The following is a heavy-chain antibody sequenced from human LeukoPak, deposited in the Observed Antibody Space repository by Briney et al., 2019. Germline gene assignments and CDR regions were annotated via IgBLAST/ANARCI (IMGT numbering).Heavy chain of an antibody. Sequence: SETLSLTCAGYGGSFSAYYWSWIRQPPGKGLEWIGEINHSGSTNYNPSLKSRVTISVDTSKNQFSLKLSSVTAADTAVYYCARGYGDYINWYFDLWGRGTLVTVSS. V-gene: IGHV4-34*01. CDR3: ARGYGDYINWYFDL. CDR2: INHSGST. J-gene: IGHJ2*01. D-gene: IGHD4-17*01. CDR1: GGSFSAYY.